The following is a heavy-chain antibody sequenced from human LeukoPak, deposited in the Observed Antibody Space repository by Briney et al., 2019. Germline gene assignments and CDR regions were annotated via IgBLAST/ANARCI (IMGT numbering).Heavy chain of an antibody. Sequence: ASVKDSCKASGYTFSNYGITWARQAPGQGLEYMGWISAADGTTNYAQKVQGRVTMTTDTSTSTAYMELRSLRSDDTAVYYCARCGAAVTTHFSHWGQGTLVTVS. CDR1: GYTFSNYG. CDR3: ARCGAAVTTHFSH. D-gene: IGHD4-17*01. CDR2: ISAADGTT. V-gene: IGHV1-18*01. J-gene: IGHJ4*02.